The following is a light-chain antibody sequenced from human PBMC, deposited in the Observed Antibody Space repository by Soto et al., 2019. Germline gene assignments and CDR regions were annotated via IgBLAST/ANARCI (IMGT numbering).Light chain of an antibody. CDR2: EVS. CDR3: ISYTSSSTSYV. CDR1: SSDVGGYNY. J-gene: IGLJ1*01. V-gene: IGLV2-14*01. Sequence: QSALTQPASLSGSPGQSITISCTGTSSDVGGYNYVAWYQQHPGKVPRLMIYEVSNRPSGVSNRFSGSKSGSTASLTISGLQAEDEADYYCISYTSSSTSYVFRTGTKATVL.